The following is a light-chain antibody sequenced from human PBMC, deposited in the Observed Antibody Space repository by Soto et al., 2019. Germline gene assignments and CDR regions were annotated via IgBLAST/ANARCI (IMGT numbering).Light chain of an antibody. CDR2: ASF. J-gene: IGKJ2*01. CDR1: QTISNY. Sequence: DIQMTQSPSSLSVSVGDRVTITCRASQTISNYLNWYQQKPGTAPQLLMYASFNLQSGVPSRFSGRGSGTDFTLTISSLQPEDFATYYCQQSYSTPYTVGQGTNLEI. V-gene: IGKV1-39*01. CDR3: QQSYSTPYT.